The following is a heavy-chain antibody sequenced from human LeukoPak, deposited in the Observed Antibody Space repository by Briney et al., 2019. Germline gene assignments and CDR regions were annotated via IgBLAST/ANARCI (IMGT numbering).Heavy chain of an antibody. V-gene: IGHV1-69*02. J-gene: IGHJ4*02. CDR2: IIPILVIA. Sequence: ASVKVSCVELGGTFISYTTSGVRQGPGQGLECRGRIIPILVIAHYAQKFQGRVTITADKSTSTAYMELSSLRSEDTAVYYCASIAVAGRRNFDYWGQGTLVTVSS. D-gene: IGHD6-19*01. CDR1: GGTFISYT. CDR3: ASIAVAGRRNFDY.